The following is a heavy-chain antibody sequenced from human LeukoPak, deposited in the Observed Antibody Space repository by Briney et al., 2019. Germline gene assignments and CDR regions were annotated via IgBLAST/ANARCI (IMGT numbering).Heavy chain of an antibody. D-gene: IGHD3-22*01. Sequence: SEALSLTCTVSGGSISNYYWSWIRQPPGKGLEWIGYIYYSGSTNYNPSLKSRVTISVDTSKNQFSLKLSSVTAADTAVYYCARDRSPEHYYDSSHWDYYYGMDVWGQGTTVTVSS. CDR1: GGSISNYY. CDR3: ARDRSPEHYYDSSHWDYYYGMDV. J-gene: IGHJ6*02. V-gene: IGHV4-59*01. CDR2: IYYSGST.